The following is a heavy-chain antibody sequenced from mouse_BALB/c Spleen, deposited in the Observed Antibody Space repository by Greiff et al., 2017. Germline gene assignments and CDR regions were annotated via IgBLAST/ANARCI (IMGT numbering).Heavy chain of an antibody. Sequence: EVKLVESGGGLVKPGGSLKLSCAASGFAFSSYDMSWVRQTPEKRLEWVAYISSGGGSTYYPDTVKGRFTISRDNAKNTLYLQMSSLKSEDTAMYYCARHRDEDYFDYWGQVTTLTVSS. V-gene: IGHV5-12-1*01. CDR3: ARHRDEDYFDY. CDR1: GFAFSSYD. CDR2: ISSGGGST. J-gene: IGHJ2*01. D-gene: IGHD3-3*01.